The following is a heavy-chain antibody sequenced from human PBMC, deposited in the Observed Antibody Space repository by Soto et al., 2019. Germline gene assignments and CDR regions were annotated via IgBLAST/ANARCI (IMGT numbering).Heavy chain of an antibody. V-gene: IGHV4-34*01. D-gene: IGHD3-10*01. CDR1: GGSFSGYY. J-gene: IGHJ6*02. CDR3: ARARRSGSYYTYYGMDV. CDR2: INHSGST. Sequence: SETLSLTCAVYGGSFSGYYWSWIRQPPGKGLEWIGEINHSGSTNYNPSLKSRVTISVDTSKNQSSLKLSSVTAADTAVYYCARARRSGSYYTYYGMDVWGQATTVTVSS.